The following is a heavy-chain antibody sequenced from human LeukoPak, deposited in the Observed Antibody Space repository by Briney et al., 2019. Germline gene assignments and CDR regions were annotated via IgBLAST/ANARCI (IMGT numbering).Heavy chain of an antibody. Sequence: GGSLRLSCAVSGFTISNYVMSWVRQAPGKGLEWVSAMSGSGGNIYYADSVKGRFTISRDNSKNTLYLQMNSLRAEDTAVYYCAKGGISLVRGSFDYWGQGTLVTVSS. V-gene: IGHV3-23*01. CDR2: MSGSGGNI. CDR1: GFTISNYV. CDR3: AKGGISLVRGSFDY. J-gene: IGHJ4*02. D-gene: IGHD3-10*01.